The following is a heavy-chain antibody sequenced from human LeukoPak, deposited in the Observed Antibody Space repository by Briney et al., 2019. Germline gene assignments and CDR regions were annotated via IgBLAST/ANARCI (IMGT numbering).Heavy chain of an antibody. Sequence: SQTLSLTCTVSGGSISSGDYYWSWIRQPPGKGLEWIGYIYTSGSTNYNPSLKSRVTISVDTSKNQFSLKLSSVTAADTAVYYCARARGGGYVPYYFDYWGQGTLVTVSS. CDR1: GGSISSGDYY. D-gene: IGHD5-12*01. J-gene: IGHJ4*02. CDR3: ARARGGGYVPYYFDY. V-gene: IGHV4-30-4*08. CDR2: IYTSGST.